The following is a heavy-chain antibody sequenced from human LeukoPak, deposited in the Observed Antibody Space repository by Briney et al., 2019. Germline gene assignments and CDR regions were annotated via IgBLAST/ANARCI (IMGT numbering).Heavy chain of an antibody. V-gene: IGHV4-59*01. CDR1: GGSISTYY. CDR3: ARVGYSSGWSHFDL. J-gene: IGHJ2*01. CDR2: THYSGST. D-gene: IGHD6-19*01. Sequence: SETLSLICTVSGGSISTYYWMWIRQPPGKGLEWIGCTHYSGSTNYNPSLRNRVTISVDTSKNQFSLKLSSVTAADTAVYYCARVGYSSGWSHFDLWGRGTLVTVSS.